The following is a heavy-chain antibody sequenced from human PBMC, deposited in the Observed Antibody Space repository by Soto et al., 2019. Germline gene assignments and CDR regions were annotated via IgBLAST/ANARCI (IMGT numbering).Heavy chain of an antibody. V-gene: IGHV3-23*01. CDR1: GFIFSSYA. J-gene: IGHJ5*02. Sequence: GGSLRLSCEASGFIFSSYAITRVRQAPGKGLEWVSTISGTGVNTYYADSVKGRFTVSRDNSKNTVWLQMNSLRAADSSVYYCAKDSVHNLYRTSSLEDCFGPWGQGTLVTVSS. CDR3: AKDSVHNLYRTSSLEDCFGP. CDR2: ISGTGVNT. D-gene: IGHD6-6*01.